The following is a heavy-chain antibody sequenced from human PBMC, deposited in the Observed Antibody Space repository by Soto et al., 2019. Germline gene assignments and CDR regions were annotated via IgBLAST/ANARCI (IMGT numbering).Heavy chain of an antibody. Sequence: ASVKVSCKASGYNFTGYYMTWVRQAPEQGLEWMGWINPNSGGTNYAQKFQGWVTMTRDTSISTAYMELSRLRSDDTAVYYCARVAALRWFGEPMIHPQPGFWWFDPWGQGTLVTVSS. CDR3: ARVAALRWFGEPMIHPQPGFWWFDP. J-gene: IGHJ5*02. V-gene: IGHV1-2*04. CDR2: INPNSGGT. D-gene: IGHD3-10*01. CDR1: GYNFTGYY.